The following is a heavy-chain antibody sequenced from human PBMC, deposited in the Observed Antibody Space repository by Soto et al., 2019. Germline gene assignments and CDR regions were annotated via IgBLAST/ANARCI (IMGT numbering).Heavy chain of an antibody. V-gene: IGHV4-39*01. J-gene: IGHJ6*02. CDR2: IYYSGST. D-gene: IGHD6-6*01. CDR1: GGSISSSSYY. Sequence: SETLSLTCTVSGGSISSSSYYWGWIRQPPGKGLEWIGSIYYSGSTYYNPSLKSRVTIPVDTSKNQFSLKLSSVTAADTAVYYCARNEYSRSPHYYYYYGMDVWGQGTTVP. CDR3: ARNEYSRSPHYYYYYGMDV.